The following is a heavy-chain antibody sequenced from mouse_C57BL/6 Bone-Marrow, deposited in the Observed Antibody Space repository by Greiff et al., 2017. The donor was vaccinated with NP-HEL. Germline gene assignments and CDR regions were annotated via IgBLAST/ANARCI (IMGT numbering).Heavy chain of an antibody. Sequence: EVQLQQSGAELVKPGASVKLSCTASGFNIKDYYMHWVKQRTEQGLEWIGRIDPEDGETKYAPKFQGKATIPADTSSNPAYLQLSSLTSEDTAVYYCAVLLWLPYYAMDYWGQGTSVTVSS. J-gene: IGHJ4*01. CDR2: IDPEDGET. D-gene: IGHD2-2*01. CDR1: GFNIKDYY. V-gene: IGHV14-2*01. CDR3: AVLLWLPYYAMDY.